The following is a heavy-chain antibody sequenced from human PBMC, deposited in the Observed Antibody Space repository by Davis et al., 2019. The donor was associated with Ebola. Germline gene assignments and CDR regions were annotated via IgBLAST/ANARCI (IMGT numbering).Heavy chain of an antibody. V-gene: IGHV3-73*01. CDR1: GFTFSGSA. CDR3: TTAGGGVVITTFFDY. Sequence: GESLKISCAASGFTFSGSAMHWVRQASGKGLEWVGRIRSKVNSYATAYAASVKGRFTISRDDSKNTAYLQINSLKTEDTAVYYCTTAGGGVVITTFFDYWGQGTLVTVSS. CDR2: IRSKVNSYAT. D-gene: IGHD3-22*01. J-gene: IGHJ4*02.